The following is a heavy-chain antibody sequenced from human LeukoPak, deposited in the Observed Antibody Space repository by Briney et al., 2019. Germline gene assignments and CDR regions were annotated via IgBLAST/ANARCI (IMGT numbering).Heavy chain of an antibody. D-gene: IGHD2-8*01. Sequence: KTSETLSLTCTVSGGSISSYYWSWIRQPPGKGLEWIGYIYYSGSTYYNPSLKSRVTISVDTSKNQFSLKLSSVTAADTAVYYCARYLNDYNYYYGMDVWGQGTTVTVSS. V-gene: IGHV4-59*12. CDR3: ARYLNDYNYYYGMDV. CDR2: IYYSGST. CDR1: GGSISSYY. J-gene: IGHJ6*02.